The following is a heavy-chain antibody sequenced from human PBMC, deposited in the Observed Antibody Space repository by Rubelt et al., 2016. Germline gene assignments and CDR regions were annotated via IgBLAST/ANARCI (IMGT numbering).Heavy chain of an antibody. D-gene: IGHD4-23*01. V-gene: IGHV4-59*08. J-gene: IGHJ3*02. CDR2: IYYSGST. CDR3: ARHGHRDDRGNSDVFDI. Sequence: QVQLQESGPGLVKPSETLSLTCTVSGGSIRSYYWSWIRQPPGKGPAWIGYIYYSGSTNYNPSLTSRYTIYVDTSKNQVSLKRISETAAETALYDCARHGHRDDRGNSDVFDIWGQGTMVAVSS. CDR1: GGSIRSYY.